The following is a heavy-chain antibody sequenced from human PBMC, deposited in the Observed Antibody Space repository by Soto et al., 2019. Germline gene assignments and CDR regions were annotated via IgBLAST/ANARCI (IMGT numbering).Heavy chain of an antibody. D-gene: IGHD4-17*01. V-gene: IGHV1-69*01. CDR2: ITPVFGTA. CDR1: ADTFNSYS. J-gene: IGHJ5*02. CDR3: ARSLEGTTVTNWFDP. Sequence: QVQLVQSGAEVKKPGSSVNVSCKASADTFNSYSLSWLRQAPGQRLEWMGGITPVFGTADYAQSFEDRLTITADDSTSTVHMELSSLRSDDTAVYYCARSLEGTTVTNWFDPWGQGALVTVSS.